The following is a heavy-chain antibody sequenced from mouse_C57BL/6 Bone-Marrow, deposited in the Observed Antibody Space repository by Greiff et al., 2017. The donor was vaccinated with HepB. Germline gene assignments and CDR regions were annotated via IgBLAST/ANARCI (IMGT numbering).Heavy chain of an antibody. CDR1: GFNIKDDY. J-gene: IGHJ1*03. V-gene: IGHV14-4*01. Sequence: EVKLMESGAELVRPGASVKLSCTASGFNIKDDYMHWVKQRPEQGLEWIGWIDPENGDTEYASKFQGKATITADTSSNTAYLQLSSLTSEDSAVYYCTTPVITTVVDWYFDVWGTGTTVTVSS. D-gene: IGHD1-1*01. CDR2: IDPENGDT. CDR3: TTPVITTVVDWYFDV.